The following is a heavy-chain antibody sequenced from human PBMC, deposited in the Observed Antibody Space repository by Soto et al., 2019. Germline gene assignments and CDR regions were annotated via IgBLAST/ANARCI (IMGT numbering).Heavy chain of an antibody. D-gene: IGHD4-17*01. CDR3: AKDEDYGDYLGGY. V-gene: IGHV3-30*18. CDR1: GFTFSSYG. J-gene: IGHJ4*02. Sequence: ESGGGVVQPGRSLRLSCAASGFTFSSYGMHWVRQAPGKGLEWVAIISYDGSNKYYADSVKGRFTISRDNSKNTLYLQMNSLRAEDTAVYYCAKDEDYGDYLGGYWGQGTLVTVSS. CDR2: ISYDGSNK.